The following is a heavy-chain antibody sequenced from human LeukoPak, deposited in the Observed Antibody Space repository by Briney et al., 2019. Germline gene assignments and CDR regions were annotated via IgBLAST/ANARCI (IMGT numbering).Heavy chain of an antibody. D-gene: IGHD3-10*01. J-gene: IGHJ3*02. Sequence: SETLSLTCTVSGGSISSYYWSWIRQPPGKGLEWIGYIYYSRSTNYNPSLKSRVTISVDTSKNQFSLKLSSVTAADTAVYYCAKEGSYYYGSGSQPTIWGQGTMVTVSS. CDR3: AKEGSYYYGSGSQPTI. V-gene: IGHV4-59*12. CDR1: GGSISSYY. CDR2: IYYSRST.